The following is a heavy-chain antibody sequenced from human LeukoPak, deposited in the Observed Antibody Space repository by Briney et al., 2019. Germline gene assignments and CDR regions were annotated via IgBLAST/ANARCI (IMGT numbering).Heavy chain of an antibody. Sequence: PGGSLRLSCAASGFTFSSYWMFWVRQAPGKGLVWVSRINSDGTSTTYADSVKGRFTISRDSAKNTLYLQMNSLRAEDTAVYYCARDQAYGGSSDYWGQGTLVTVSS. CDR1: GFTFSSYW. CDR3: ARDQAYGGSSDY. V-gene: IGHV3-74*01. CDR2: INSDGTST. D-gene: IGHD4-23*01. J-gene: IGHJ4*02.